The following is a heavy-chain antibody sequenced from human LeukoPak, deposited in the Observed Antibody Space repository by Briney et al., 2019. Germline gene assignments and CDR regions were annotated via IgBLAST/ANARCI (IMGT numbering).Heavy chain of an antibody. J-gene: IGHJ4*02. CDR3: ARDSGGYYDSTGFES. CDR1: GGSISSYY. V-gene: IGHV4-59*01. CDR2: IYYGGST. D-gene: IGHD3-22*01. Sequence: PSETLSLTCTVSGGSISSYYWSWIRQPPGKGLEWIGHIYYGGSTSYNPSLKSRVTISVDTSKNQFSLKLSSVTAADTAVYNCARDSGGYYDSTGFESWGQGTLVTVSS.